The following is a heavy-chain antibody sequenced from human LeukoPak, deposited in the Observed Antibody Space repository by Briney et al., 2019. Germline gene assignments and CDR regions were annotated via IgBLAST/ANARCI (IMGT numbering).Heavy chain of an antibody. CDR1: GGSISGSY. CDR3: ARDALYCSSSSCYRYWYFDL. V-gene: IGHV4-4*07. Sequence: SETLSLTCTVSGGSISGSYWNWVRQPAEKGLEWIGRIYTSGSTNYNPSLKSRVTMSIDTSKNQFSLKLSSVTAADTAVYYCARDALYCSSSSCYRYWYFDLWGRGTLVTVSS. CDR2: IYTSGST. D-gene: IGHD2-2*01. J-gene: IGHJ2*01.